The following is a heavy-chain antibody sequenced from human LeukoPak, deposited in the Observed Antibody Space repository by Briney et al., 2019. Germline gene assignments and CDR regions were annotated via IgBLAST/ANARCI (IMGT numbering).Heavy chain of an antibody. V-gene: IGHV3-66*01. Sequence: PGGSLRLSCAASGFTVSSNYMSWVRQAPGKGLEWVSVIYSGGSTYYADSVKGRFTISRDNSKNTLYLQMNSLRAEDTAVYYCAREMTTIYYSGMDVWGQGTTVTVSS. CDR2: IYSGGST. D-gene: IGHD5-24*01. J-gene: IGHJ6*02. CDR1: GFTVSSNY. CDR3: AREMTTIYYSGMDV.